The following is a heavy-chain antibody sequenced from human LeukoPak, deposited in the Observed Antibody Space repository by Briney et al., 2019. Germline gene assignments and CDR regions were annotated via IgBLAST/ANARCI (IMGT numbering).Heavy chain of an antibody. CDR2: ISANTGKT. J-gene: IGHJ4*02. Sequence: GASVKASCKASGYTFATYGFCWVRQAPGHGLEWMGWISANTGKTDYAQKFQGRVTMTTDTSTSTAYMELRSLRPDDTAVYYCAKVAGDRMDYWGQGTLLTVSS. CDR3: AKVAGDRMDY. D-gene: IGHD6-13*01. V-gene: IGHV1-18*01. CDR1: GYTFATYG.